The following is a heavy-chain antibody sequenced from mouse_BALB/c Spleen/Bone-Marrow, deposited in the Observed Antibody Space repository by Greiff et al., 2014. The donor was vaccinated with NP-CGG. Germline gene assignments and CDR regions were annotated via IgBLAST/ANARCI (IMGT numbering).Heavy chain of an antibody. Sequence: QVQLKESGPELVKPGASAKISCTGSGYAFSSSSPTWAKQRPGQGLEWIGRIYPGDGDTNSNGRFKGKATLTADRSSNTAYMQLSSLTSVDSAVYFCARSAYYGSSYGAMDYWGQGTSVTVSS. CDR1: GYAFSSSS. J-gene: IGHJ4*01. CDR2: IYPGDGDT. V-gene: IGHV1-82*01. D-gene: IGHD1-1*01. CDR3: ARSAYYGSSYGAMDY.